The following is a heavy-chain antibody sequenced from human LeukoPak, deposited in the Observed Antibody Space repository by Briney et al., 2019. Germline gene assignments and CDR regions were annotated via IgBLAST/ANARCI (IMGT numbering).Heavy chain of an antibody. CDR2: IYHSGST. Sequence: SETLSLTCAVSCYSISSGYYWGWIRQPPGKGLEWIGSIYHSGSTYYNPSLKSRVTISVDTSKNQFSLKLSSVTAADTAVYYCARRWDSSGAYYYYYYMDVWGKGTTVTVSS. D-gene: IGHD3-22*01. J-gene: IGHJ6*03. CDR1: CYSISSGYY. V-gene: IGHV4-38-2*01. CDR3: ARRWDSSGAYYYYYYMDV.